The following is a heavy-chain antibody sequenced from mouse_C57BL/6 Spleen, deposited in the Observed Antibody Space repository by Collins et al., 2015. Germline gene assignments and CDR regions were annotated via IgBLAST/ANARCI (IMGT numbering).Heavy chain of an antibody. CDR2: IWGDGST. J-gene: IGHJ4*01. CDR1: LTSYG. D-gene: IGHD4-1*01. CDR3: AQTGTGYAMDY. Sequence: LTSYGVSWVRQPPGKGLEWLGVIWGDGSTNYHSALISRLSISKDNSKSQVFLKLNSLQTDDTATYYCAQTGTGYAMDYWGQGTSVTVSS. V-gene: IGHV2-3*01.